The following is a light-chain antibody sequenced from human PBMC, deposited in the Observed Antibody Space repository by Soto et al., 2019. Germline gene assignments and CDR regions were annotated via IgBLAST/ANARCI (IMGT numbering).Light chain of an antibody. Sequence: IMFTKSADKVNGVDGGRVTITSRASQSVGSNLAWYQQRPGQPPRLLIYGASTRDTGVPTRFSGSGSGTEFTLTNSRLEPEHVAVYYCQQYGSSSWAFGQGTKVDIK. J-gene: IGKJ1*01. CDR2: GAS. CDR1: QSVGSN. CDR3: QQYGSSSWA. V-gene: IGKV3-20*01.